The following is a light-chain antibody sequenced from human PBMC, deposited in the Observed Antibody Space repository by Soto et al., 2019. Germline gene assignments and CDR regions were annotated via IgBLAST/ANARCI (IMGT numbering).Light chain of an antibody. CDR1: QELSNY. Sequence: DIQMTQSTSSLSASDGDRVPITCPASQELSNYLNWYQQKPGRAPKLRIYDASNLEIGVPSRFSGSGYGTDFTFTISSLQPEDIATYYCQHYDNLPLTFGGGTKVDIK. J-gene: IGKJ4*01. CDR3: QHYDNLPLT. CDR2: DAS. V-gene: IGKV1-33*01.